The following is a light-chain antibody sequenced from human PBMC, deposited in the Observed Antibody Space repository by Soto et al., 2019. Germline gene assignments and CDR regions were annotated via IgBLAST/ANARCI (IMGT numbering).Light chain of an antibody. CDR3: SSYTSTSPLGNV. J-gene: IGLJ1*01. V-gene: IGLV2-14*03. CDR2: DVT. Sequence: QSVLTQPASVSGSPGQSITISCTGTSSDVGGYNYVSWYQQHPGKAPKPVIYDVTNRPSGVSNRFSGSKSGNTASLTISGLRAEDEADYYCSSYTSTSPLGNVFGTGTKVTVL. CDR1: SSDVGGYNY.